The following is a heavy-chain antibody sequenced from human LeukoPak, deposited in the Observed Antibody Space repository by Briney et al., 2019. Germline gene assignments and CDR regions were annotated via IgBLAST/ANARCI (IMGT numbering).Heavy chain of an antibody. J-gene: IGHJ4*02. CDR2: INWNGGST. D-gene: IGHD2-15*01. CDR1: GFTFDDYG. V-gene: IGHV3-20*04. CDR3: VRGKGYCLRGSCYSYVDF. Sequence: RTGGSLRLSCAASGFTFDDYGMSWVRQAPGKGLEWVSGINWNGGSTGYADSVKGRFTISRDNVKDSVYLQMNGLRAEDTAIYYCVRGKGYCLRGSCYSYVDFWGQGTLVTVSS.